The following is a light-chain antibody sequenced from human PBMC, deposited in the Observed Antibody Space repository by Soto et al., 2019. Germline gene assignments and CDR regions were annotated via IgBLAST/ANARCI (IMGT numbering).Light chain of an antibody. CDR3: QQYNNWPYT. CDR2: GAS. J-gene: IGKJ2*01. Sequence: EIVMTQSPATLSVSPGERATLSCRASQSVSSNLAWYQQKPGQAPRLLIYGASTRATGIPARFSGSGSGTDFTLTISSLQSEDFVVYYCQQYNNWPYTFGQGTKLEIK. CDR1: QSVSSN. V-gene: IGKV3-15*01.